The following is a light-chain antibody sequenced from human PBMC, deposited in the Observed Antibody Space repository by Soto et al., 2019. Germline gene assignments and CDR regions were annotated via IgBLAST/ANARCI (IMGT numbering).Light chain of an antibody. V-gene: IGLV2-14*01. CDR2: EVS. Sequence: QSVLTQPASVSGSPGQSITISCTGTSSDVGGYNYVSWYQQHPGKAPKLMIYEVSNRPSGVSNRFSGSKSGNTASLTISGLQTGDEADYYCGTWDTGLVWVFGGGTKLTVL. CDR3: GTWDTGLVWV. CDR1: SSDVGGYNY. J-gene: IGLJ3*02.